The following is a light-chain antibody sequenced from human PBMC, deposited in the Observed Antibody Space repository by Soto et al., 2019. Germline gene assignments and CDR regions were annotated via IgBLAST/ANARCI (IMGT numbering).Light chain of an antibody. J-gene: IGLJ2*01. Sequence: QSVLTQPPSASGTPGQRVTISCSGSSSNIGGNTVNWYHQHPGRAPKLLIYCNNQRPSGVPDRFSGSKSGTSASLAITGLQAEDEADYYCASWDDSLNAVFGGGTQLTVL. CDR3: ASWDDSLNAV. V-gene: IGLV1-44*01. CDR1: SSNIGGNT. CDR2: CNN.